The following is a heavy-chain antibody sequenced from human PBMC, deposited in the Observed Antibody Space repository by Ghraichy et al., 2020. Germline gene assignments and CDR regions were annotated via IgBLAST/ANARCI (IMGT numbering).Heavy chain of an antibody. V-gene: IGHV1-69*13. CDR3: ARRGYCSSTSCYIFDY. CDR1: GGTFSSYA. J-gene: IGHJ4*02. D-gene: IGHD2-2*02. Sequence: SVKVSCKASGGTFSSYAISWVRQAPGQGLEWMGGIIPIFGTANYAQKFQGRVTITADESTSTAYMELSSLRSEDTAVYYCARRGYCSSTSCYIFDYWGQGTLVTVSS. CDR2: IIPIFGTA.